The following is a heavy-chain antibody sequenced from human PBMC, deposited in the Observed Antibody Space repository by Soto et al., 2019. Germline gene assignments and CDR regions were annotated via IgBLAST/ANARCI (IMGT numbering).Heavy chain of an antibody. D-gene: IGHD3-22*01. CDR2: FDPEDGET. V-gene: IGHV1-24*01. Sequence: QVQLVQSGAEVKKPGASVKVSCKVSGYTLTELSMHWVRQAPGKGLEGMGGFDPEDGETSYAQKFQGRVTITEDTSTDTAYMELSSLRSEDTAVYYCATGTMIVVVPTGGYYYGMDVWGQGTTVTVSS. CDR3: ATGTMIVVVPTGGYYYGMDV. J-gene: IGHJ6*02. CDR1: GYTLTELS.